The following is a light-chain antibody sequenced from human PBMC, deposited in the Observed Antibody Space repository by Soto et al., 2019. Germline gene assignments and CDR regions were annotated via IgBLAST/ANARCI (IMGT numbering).Light chain of an antibody. Sequence: EIVMTQSPATLSVSPGERATLSCRASQSISSNLAWYQQKPGQAPTLLIYGASTRATGFPARFSGSGSGAEFTLTINGLQSEDSAVYYCQQYNKGPVTFGQGTKVEIK. J-gene: IGKJ1*01. CDR2: GAS. V-gene: IGKV3-15*01. CDR1: QSISSN. CDR3: QQYNKGPVT.